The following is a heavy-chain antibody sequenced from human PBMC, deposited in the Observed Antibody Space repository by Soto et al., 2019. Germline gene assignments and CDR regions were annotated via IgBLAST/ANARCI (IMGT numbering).Heavy chain of an antibody. Sequence: KTSETLSLTCTVSGGSISSYYWSWIRQPPGKGLEWIGYIYYSGSTNYNPSLKSRVAISVDTSKNQFSLKLNSVTAADTALYYCARSPGIYFDYWGQGVMVTVS. CDR2: IYYSGST. D-gene: IGHD1-26*01. CDR3: ARSPGIYFDY. V-gene: IGHV4-59*01. J-gene: IGHJ4*02. CDR1: GGSISSYY.